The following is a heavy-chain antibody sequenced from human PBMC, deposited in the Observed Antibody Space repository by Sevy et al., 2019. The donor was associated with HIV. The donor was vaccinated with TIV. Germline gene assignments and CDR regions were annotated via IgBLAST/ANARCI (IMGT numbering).Heavy chain of an antibody. Sequence: ASVKVSCKASGGTFSSYAISWVRQAPGQGLEWMGGIIPIFGTANYAQKFQGRVTITADESTSTAYMELSSLRSEDTAVYYCASAPPRYGSGSPLNPGYYYGMDVWGQGTTVTVSS. D-gene: IGHD3-10*01. CDR1: GGTFSSYA. CDR3: ASAPPRYGSGSPLNPGYYYGMDV. CDR2: IIPIFGTA. V-gene: IGHV1-69*13. J-gene: IGHJ6*02.